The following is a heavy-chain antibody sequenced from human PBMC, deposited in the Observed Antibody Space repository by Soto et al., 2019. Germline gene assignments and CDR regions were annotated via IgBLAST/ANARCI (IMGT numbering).Heavy chain of an antibody. CDR2: IHATESS. V-gene: IGHV4-4*07. Sequence: IRQSAGKVLEWIGRIHATESSNYNPSFKSRVTMSVDTSKNQFYLKVRSVTAADTAVYYCARDPHYGMDVWGRGTTVTVSS. J-gene: IGHJ6*02. CDR3: ARDPHYGMDV.